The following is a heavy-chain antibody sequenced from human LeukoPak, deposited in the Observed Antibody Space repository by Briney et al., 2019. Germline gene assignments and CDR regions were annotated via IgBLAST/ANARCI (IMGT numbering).Heavy chain of an antibody. V-gene: IGHV1-69*01. CDR1: GGTFSSYA. D-gene: IGHD6-6*01. J-gene: IGHJ6*02. CDR3: ARDVAARPLFDYYYYGMDV. Sequence: SVKVSCKASGGTFSSYAISWVRQAPGRGLEWMGGIIPIFGTANYAQKFQGRVTITADESTSTAYMELSSLRSEDTAVYYCARDVAARPLFDYYYYGMDVWGQGTTVTVSS. CDR2: IIPIFGTA.